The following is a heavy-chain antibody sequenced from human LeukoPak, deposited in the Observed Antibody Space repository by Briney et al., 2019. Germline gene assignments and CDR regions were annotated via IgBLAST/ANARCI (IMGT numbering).Heavy chain of an antibody. V-gene: IGHV4-59*02. Sequence: PSETLSLTCTVSGGSVSSHYWSWIRQPPGKGLEWIGYIYYSGSTNYNPSLKSRVTISVDTSKNQFSLKLSSVTAADTAVYYCAREGNRQRAGIWGQGTMVTVSS. CDR1: GGSVSSHY. J-gene: IGHJ3*02. CDR3: AREGNRQRAGI. D-gene: IGHD6-25*01. CDR2: IYYSGST.